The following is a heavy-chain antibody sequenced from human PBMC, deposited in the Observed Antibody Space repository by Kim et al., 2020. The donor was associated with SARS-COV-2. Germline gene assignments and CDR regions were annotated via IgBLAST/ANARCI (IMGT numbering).Heavy chain of an antibody. CDR3: ARRVAAAAYWCFGV. D-gene: IGHD6-25*01. V-gene: IGHV3-7*01. CDR2: KNSDGSEE. CDR1: GFNFSNYW. Sequence: GGSLRLSCVASGFNFSNYWMNWVRQAPGKGLEWVARKNSDGSEERYADSVKGRFTISRDTARNTLSLQMNSLRVEDTAMYYCARRVAAAAYWCFGVRGSG. J-gene: IGHJ2*01.